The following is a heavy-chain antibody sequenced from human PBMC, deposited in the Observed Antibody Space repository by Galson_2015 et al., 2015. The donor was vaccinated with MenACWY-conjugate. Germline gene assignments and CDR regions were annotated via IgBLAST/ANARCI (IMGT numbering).Heavy chain of an antibody. D-gene: IGHD3-10*01. CDR3: AREIGQWVRGARYGKVV. Sequence: SLRLSCAASGFTFSSYWMHWVRQAPGKGLVWVSRINSDGSGTRYADSVKGRFTISRDNAKNTLYLQMNSLRAEDTAVYYCAREIGQWVRGARYGKVVWGQGTTVTVSS. V-gene: IGHV3-74*01. CDR2: INSDGSGT. J-gene: IGHJ6*02. CDR1: GFTFSSYW.